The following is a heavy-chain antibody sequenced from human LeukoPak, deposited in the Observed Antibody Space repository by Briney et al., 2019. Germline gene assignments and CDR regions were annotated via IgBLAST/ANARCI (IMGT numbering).Heavy chain of an antibody. J-gene: IGHJ4*02. Sequence: ASVKVSCKVSGYTLTELSMHWVRQAPGKGPEWMGGFDPEDGETIYAQKFQGRVTMTEDTSTDTAYMELSSLRSEDTAVYYCATRSGTIFGVVIPFDYWGQGALVTVSS. CDR3: ATRSGTIFGVVIPFDY. D-gene: IGHD3-3*01. CDR2: FDPEDGET. V-gene: IGHV1-24*01. CDR1: GYTLTELS.